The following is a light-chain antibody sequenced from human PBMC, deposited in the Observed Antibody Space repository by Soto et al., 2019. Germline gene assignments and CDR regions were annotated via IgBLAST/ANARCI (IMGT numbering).Light chain of an antibody. CDR3: SSFSDNYTLEV. CDR1: SSDIGGYNY. V-gene: IGLV2-14*01. Sequence: QSLLTQPASVSGSPGQSITISCTGTSSDIGGYNYVSWYQQHPGKAPKLMIYDVSYRPSGVSNRFSGSKSGNTASLTISGLQAEDEADYYCSSFSDNYTLEVFGGGTKLTVL. J-gene: IGLJ2*01. CDR2: DVS.